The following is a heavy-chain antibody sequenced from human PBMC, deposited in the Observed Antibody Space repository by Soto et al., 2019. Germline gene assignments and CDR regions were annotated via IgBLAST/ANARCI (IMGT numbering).Heavy chain of an antibody. J-gene: IGHJ4*02. Sequence: SETLSLTCAVYGGSFSGYYWSWIRQPPGKGLEWIGEINHSGSTNYNPSLKSRVTISVDTSKNQFSLKLSSVTAADTAVYYCARNRFDYWGQGTLVTVPQ. V-gene: IGHV4-34*01. CDR3: ARNRFDY. CDR1: GGSFSGYY. CDR2: INHSGST.